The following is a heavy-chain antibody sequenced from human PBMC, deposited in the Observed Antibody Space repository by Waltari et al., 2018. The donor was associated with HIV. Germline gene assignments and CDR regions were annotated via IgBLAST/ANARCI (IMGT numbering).Heavy chain of an antibody. D-gene: IGHD3-9*01. V-gene: IGHV1-8*02. J-gene: IGHJ6*02. CDR2: MNPNNANT. CDR3: ARNRSGKRNRYFYYGLYI. CDR1: GYTFINFD. Sequence: QVHLVQSGPEVKRPGASVKISCKAYGYTFINFDVNWVRQAAGQGPEWLGRMNPNNANTTSPYIFEGRITINGDVSTDTAYMEMSGLRTEDTAIYYCARNRSGKRNRYFYYGLYIWGQGTPVTV.